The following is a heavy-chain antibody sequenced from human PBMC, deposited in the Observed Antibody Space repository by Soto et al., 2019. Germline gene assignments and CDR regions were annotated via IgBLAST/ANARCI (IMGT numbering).Heavy chain of an antibody. V-gene: IGHV3-30*03. CDR3: VSDRGYGHASVPYS. J-gene: IGHJ4*02. CDR2: ISYDGGLQ. D-gene: IGHD5-18*01. Sequence: QAQLVESGGGVVQPGRSLRLSCAASGFTFSSYGMHWVRQAPGTGLEWVAVISYDGGLQHYADSVKGRFTISRDNSKNMELLQMNSLRAEDTAVYYCVSDRGYGHASVPYSWGQGTQVSVSS. CDR1: GFTFSSYG.